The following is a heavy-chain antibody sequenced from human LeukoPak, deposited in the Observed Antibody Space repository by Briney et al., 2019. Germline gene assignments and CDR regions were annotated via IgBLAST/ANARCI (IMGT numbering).Heavy chain of an antibody. CDR2: INHSGST. CDR1: GGSFSGYY. J-gene: IGHJ5*02. V-gene: IGHV4-34*01. Sequence: SETLSLTCAVYGGSFSGYYWSWIRQPPGKGLEWIGEINHSGSTNYNPSLKSRVTISVDTSKNQFSLKLSSVTAAETAVYYCARTGIAAAGRFDPWGQGTLVTVSS. D-gene: IGHD6-13*01. CDR3: ARTGIAAAGRFDP.